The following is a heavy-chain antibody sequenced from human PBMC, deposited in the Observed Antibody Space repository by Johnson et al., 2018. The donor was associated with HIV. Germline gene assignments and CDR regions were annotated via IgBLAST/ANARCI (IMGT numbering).Heavy chain of an antibody. CDR2: IKQDGSEK. D-gene: IGHD4-17*01. V-gene: IGHV3-7*01. CDR1: GFTFSSYW. CDR3: AGRTVTALFDI. Sequence: VQLVESGGGLVQPGGSLRLSCAASGFTFSSYWMSWVRQAPGKGLEWVANIKQDGSEKYYVDSVKGRFTISRDNAKNSLNLQMNSLRDEDTAVYYCAGRTVTALFDIGGHGTLVTVSS. J-gene: IGHJ3*02.